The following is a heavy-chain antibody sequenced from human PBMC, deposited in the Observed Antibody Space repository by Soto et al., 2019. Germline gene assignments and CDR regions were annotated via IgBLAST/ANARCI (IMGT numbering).Heavy chain of an antibody. V-gene: IGHV4-59*08. CDR2: IYYSGST. J-gene: IGHJ6*03. CDR1: GGSISSYY. Sequence: SETLSLTCTVSGGSISSYYWSWIRQPPGKGLEWIGYIYYSGSTNYNPSLKSRVTISVDTSKNQFSLKLSSVTAADTAVYYCARHLGYCSSTSCQPDYYYYMDVWGKGTTVTVSS. CDR3: ARHLGYCSSTSCQPDYYYYMDV. D-gene: IGHD2-2*01.